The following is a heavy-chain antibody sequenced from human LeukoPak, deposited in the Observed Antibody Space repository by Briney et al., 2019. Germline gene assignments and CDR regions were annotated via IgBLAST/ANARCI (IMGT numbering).Heavy chain of an antibody. J-gene: IGHJ4*02. CDR1: GFTFSSYS. CDR3: ARDLRFLEWLEDPDY. CDR2: ISSSSSYI. V-gene: IGHV3-21*01. D-gene: IGHD3-3*01. Sequence: GGSLRLSCAASGFTFSSYSMNWVRQAPGKGLEWVSSISSSSSYIYHADSVKGRFTISRDNAKNSLYLQMNSLRAEDTAVYYCARDLRFLEWLEDPDYWGQGTLVTVSS.